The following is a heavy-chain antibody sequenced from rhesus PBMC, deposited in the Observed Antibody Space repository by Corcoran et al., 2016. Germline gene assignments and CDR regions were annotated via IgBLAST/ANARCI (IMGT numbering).Heavy chain of an antibody. CDR2: LNGRCGRT. CDR1: GGSISSRNC. D-gene: IGHD3-34*01. CDR3: ARHETGAFDY. J-gene: IGHJ4*01. V-gene: IGHV4-93*02. Sequence: QVQLQESGPAVVKPSWTLSLTCAVSGGSISSRNCWSWIRQSPGKGLGWIGGLNGRCGRTENNPSLKSRVTISKDTSKNQFSLKLSSVTAADTAVYYCARHETGAFDYWGQGVLVTVSS.